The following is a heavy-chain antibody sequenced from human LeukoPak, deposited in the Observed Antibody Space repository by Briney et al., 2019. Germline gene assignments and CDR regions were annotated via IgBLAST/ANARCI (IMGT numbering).Heavy chain of an antibody. J-gene: IGHJ4*02. CDR3: VRSGGLGFDY. Sequence: GGSLRLSCAASGFTFGSYSMNWVRQAPGKGLEWVSYISSSSSTIYYADSVKGRFTISRDNAKNSLYLQMNSLRAEDTAVYYCVRSGGLGFDYWGQGTLVTVSS. V-gene: IGHV3-48*01. D-gene: IGHD2-15*01. CDR2: ISSSSSTI. CDR1: GFTFGSYS.